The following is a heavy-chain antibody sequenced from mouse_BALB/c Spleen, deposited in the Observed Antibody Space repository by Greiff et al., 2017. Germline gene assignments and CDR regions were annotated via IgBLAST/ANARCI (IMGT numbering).Heavy chain of an antibody. J-gene: IGHJ4*01. CDR1: GFSLTSYG. Sequence: VQLQQSGPGLVQPSQSLSITCTVSGFSLTSYGVHWVRQSPVKGLEWLGVIWSGGSTDYNAAFISRLSISKDNSKSQVFFKMNSLQADDTAIYYCARTFYYRYERAMDYWGQGTSVTVSS. V-gene: IGHV2-4-1*01. CDR3: ARTFYYRYERAMDY. CDR2: IWSGGST. D-gene: IGHD2-14*01.